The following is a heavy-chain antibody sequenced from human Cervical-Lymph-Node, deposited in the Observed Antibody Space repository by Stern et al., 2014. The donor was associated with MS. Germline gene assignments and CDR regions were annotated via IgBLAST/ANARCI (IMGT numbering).Heavy chain of an antibody. CDR3: ARPNGRNWFDP. CDR1: GYTFSSYP. Sequence: QVQLVQSGAEGKKPGASVKISCKASGYTFSSYPLHWLRQAPGQRLEWMGWINAANDNTKYSQKLEGRITISSDTSASTAYLELSSLTSEDTAVYYCARPNGRNWFDPWGQGTLVTVSS. J-gene: IGHJ5*02. D-gene: IGHD1-14*01. V-gene: IGHV1-3*01. CDR2: INAANDNT.